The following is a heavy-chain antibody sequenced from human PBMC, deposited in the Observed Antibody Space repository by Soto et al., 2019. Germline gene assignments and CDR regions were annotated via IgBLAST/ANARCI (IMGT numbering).Heavy chain of an antibody. CDR3: ARSYRRYCSGRSCYSYYYYYMDV. D-gene: IGHD2-15*01. Sequence: QVQLQESGPGLVKPSETLSLTCTVSGGSISSYYWSWIRQPPGKGLEWIGYIYYSGSTNYTPSLTSRVTLSVATSKNQFSLTLSSVTAADTAVYYCARSYRRYCSGRSCYSYYYYYMDVWGKGTTVTVSS. V-gene: IGHV4-59*01. J-gene: IGHJ6*03. CDR2: IYYSGST. CDR1: GGSISSYY.